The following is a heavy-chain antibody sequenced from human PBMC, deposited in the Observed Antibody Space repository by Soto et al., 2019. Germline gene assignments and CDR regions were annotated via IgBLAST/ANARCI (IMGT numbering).Heavy chain of an antibody. Sequence: ASVKVSCKVSGYTLTELSMHWVRQAPGKGLEWMGGFDPDSGGTNYAQKFQGWVTMTRDTSISTAYMELSRLRSDDTAVYYCARDVVEVDSGYDVRPTWYYGMDVWGQGTTVTVSS. CDR1: GYTLTELS. D-gene: IGHD5-12*01. J-gene: IGHJ6*02. CDR2: FDPDSGGT. V-gene: IGHV1-2*04. CDR3: ARDVVEVDSGYDVRPTWYYGMDV.